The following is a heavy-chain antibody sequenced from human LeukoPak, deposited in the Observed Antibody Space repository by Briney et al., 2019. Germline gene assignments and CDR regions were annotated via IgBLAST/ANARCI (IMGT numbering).Heavy chain of an antibody. CDR2: IYYSGST. Sequence: SETLSLTCTVSGGSISSYYWSWIRQPPGKGLEWVGYIYYSGSTNYNPSLKSRVTISVDTSKNQFSLKLSSVTAADTAVYYCARGTNRSCYFGMDVWGQGTTVTVSS. CDR3: ARGTNRSCYFGMDV. J-gene: IGHJ6*02. V-gene: IGHV4-59*01. D-gene: IGHD6-13*01. CDR1: GGSISSYY.